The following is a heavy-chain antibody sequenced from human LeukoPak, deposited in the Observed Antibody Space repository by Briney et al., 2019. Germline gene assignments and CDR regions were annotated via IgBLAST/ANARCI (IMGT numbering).Heavy chain of an antibody. J-gene: IGHJ4*02. CDR1: GFRVSDYY. CDR2: VGNSDNHI. Sequence: GGSLRLSCAASGFRVSDYYTTWVRQSPGKGLEWVAVVGNSDNHIDHADSVKGRFTISRDDARNSVYLQMTSLRVEDTAIYYCAREQWFRFDNWGQGALVTVSS. CDR3: AREQWFRFDN. D-gene: IGHD3-22*01. V-gene: IGHV3-11*01.